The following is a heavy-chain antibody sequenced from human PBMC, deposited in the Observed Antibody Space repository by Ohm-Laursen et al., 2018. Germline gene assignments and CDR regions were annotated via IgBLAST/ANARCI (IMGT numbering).Heavy chain of an antibody. CDR3: AKMDSGSYLGD. V-gene: IGHV3-23*01. Sequence: SLRLSCAASGFTFTSYFMTWVRQAPGKGLEWVSAISGDGGSTYYADSVKGRFTISRDNSKNTLYLQMNSLRAEDTAVYFCAKMDSGSYLGDWGQGTLVTVSS. CDR2: ISGDGGST. J-gene: IGHJ4*02. D-gene: IGHD1-26*01. CDR1: GFTFTSYF.